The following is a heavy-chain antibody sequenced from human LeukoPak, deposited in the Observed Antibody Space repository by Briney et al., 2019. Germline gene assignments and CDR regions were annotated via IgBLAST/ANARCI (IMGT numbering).Heavy chain of an antibody. Sequence: GGSLRLAYAASGFTFSSYAMTWVRQAPGKGLEWVSAFSATGGSAQYAESVEGRFTISRDNSKNTLFLQMNSLGAEDTAVYYCARAKIAAAGTGAFDVWGQGTLVTVSS. CDR2: FSATGGSA. J-gene: IGHJ3*01. CDR1: GFTFSSYA. V-gene: IGHV3-23*01. D-gene: IGHD6-13*01. CDR3: ARAKIAAAGTGAFDV.